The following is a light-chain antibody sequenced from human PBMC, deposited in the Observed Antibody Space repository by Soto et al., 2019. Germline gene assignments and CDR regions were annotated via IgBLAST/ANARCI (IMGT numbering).Light chain of an antibody. CDR2: DNS. V-gene: IGLV1-51*01. CDR1: SSNVGDND. Sequence: QSVFTQPPSVSAAPGQRVTISCSGDSSNVGDNDVAWFRHPPGTTPELLIYDNSKRPSGIPDRFSGSKSGTSVTLGIRGLQTGDEADYYCGTWDSSLNAVVFGGGTKLTVL. CDR3: GTWDSSLNAVV. J-gene: IGLJ3*02.